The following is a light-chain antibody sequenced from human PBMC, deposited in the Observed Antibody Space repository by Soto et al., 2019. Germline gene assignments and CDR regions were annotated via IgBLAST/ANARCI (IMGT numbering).Light chain of an antibody. CDR3: QQYNTYWT. CDR1: QRISSW. J-gene: IGKJ1*01. Sequence: DIQMTQSPSTLSASVGDRVTITCRASQRISSWLAWYQQKPGKAPKLLIQKASSLESGVPSRFSGSGSGTEFTLTISSLQPDDFATYYCQQYNTYWTFGQGTKVEIK. V-gene: IGKV1-5*03. CDR2: KAS.